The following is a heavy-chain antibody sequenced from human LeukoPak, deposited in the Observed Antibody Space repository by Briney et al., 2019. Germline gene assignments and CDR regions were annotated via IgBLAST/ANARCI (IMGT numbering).Heavy chain of an antibody. V-gene: IGHV1-24*01. J-gene: IGHJ4*02. CDR2: FDPEGGET. CDR3: ATVQYYYDSSGYFDY. D-gene: IGHD3-22*01. Sequence: GTSVKVSCKVSGYTLTELSMHWVRQAPGKGLEWMGGFDPEGGETIYAQKFQGRVTMTEDTSTDTAYMELSSLRSEDTAVYYCATVQYYYDSSGYFDYWGQGTLVTVSS. CDR1: GYTLTELS.